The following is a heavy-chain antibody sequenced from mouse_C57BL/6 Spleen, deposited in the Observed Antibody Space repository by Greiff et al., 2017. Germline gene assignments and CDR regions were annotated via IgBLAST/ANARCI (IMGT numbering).Heavy chain of an antibody. CDR1: GYSFTDYN. CDR2: ITPNYGTT. Sequence: VQLQQSGPELVKPGASVKISCKASGYSFTDYNMNWVQQSTGKSLEWIGVITPNYGTTSYNQKFKGKATLTVDKSSSTAYMQLNILTSEDSAVYYCDRRITTGVATNWYVGVWGTGATVTVSS. CDR3: DRRITTGVATNWYVGV. J-gene: IGHJ1*03. V-gene: IGHV1-39*01. D-gene: IGHD1-1*01.